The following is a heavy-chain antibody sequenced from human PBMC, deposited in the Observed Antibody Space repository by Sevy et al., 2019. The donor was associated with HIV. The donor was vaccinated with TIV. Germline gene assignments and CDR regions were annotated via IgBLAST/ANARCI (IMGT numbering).Heavy chain of an antibody. J-gene: IGHJ4*02. CDR3: TRWKGLQSIFDY. CDR2: LKSKADGGTV. D-gene: IGHD1-1*01. CDR1: GFAFGDYA. V-gene: IGHV3-49*04. Sequence: GGSLRLSCTTSGFAFGDYAMNWVRQAPGKGLEWVAFLKSKADGGTVDHAPSVKGRFTILRDDSKSIAYLQMNDLTTEDTAVYYCTRWKGLQSIFDYWGQGALVTVSS.